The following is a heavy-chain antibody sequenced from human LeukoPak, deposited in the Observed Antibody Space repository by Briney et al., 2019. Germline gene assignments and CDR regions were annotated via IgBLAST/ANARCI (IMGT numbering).Heavy chain of an antibody. Sequence: SETLSLTCIVSGVSISNFYWNWIRQPAGKGLEWIGRIYTTGSSNYNPSLKSRVTLSVDTSKNQFSLKLSSVTAADTAVYYCARDQDFYGSGSWFDYWGQGTLVTVSS. CDR1: GVSISNFY. CDR2: IYTTGSS. V-gene: IGHV4-4*07. D-gene: IGHD3-10*01. CDR3: ARDQDFYGSGSWFDY. J-gene: IGHJ4*02.